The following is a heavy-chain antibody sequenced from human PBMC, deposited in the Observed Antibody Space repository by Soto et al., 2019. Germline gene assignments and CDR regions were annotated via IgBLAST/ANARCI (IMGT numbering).Heavy chain of an antibody. V-gene: IGHV3-74*01. CDR3: ARDERDSGLLVSYYYGMDV. CDR1: GFTFSSYW. J-gene: IGHJ6*02. Sequence: GGSLRLSCAASGFTFSSYWMHWVRQAPGKGLVWVSRINSDGSSTSYADSVKGRFTIPRDNAKNTLYLQMNSLRAEETAVYYCARDERDSGLLVSYYYGMDVWGQGTTVTVSS. CDR2: INSDGSST. D-gene: IGHD3-3*01.